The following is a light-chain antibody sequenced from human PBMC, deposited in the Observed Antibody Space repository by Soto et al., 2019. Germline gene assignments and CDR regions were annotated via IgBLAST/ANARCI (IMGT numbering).Light chain of an antibody. CDR3: QQRSNWHPIT. Sequence: EIVLTQSPGTLSLSPGERAPLSCRASQSVSNSYLAWYQQKPGQATRLLIYGASNRANGIPARFSGSGSGTDFTLTISSLEPEDFAVYYCQQRSNWHPITFGQGTRLEIK. V-gene: IGKV3D-11*02. J-gene: IGKJ5*01. CDR2: GAS. CDR1: QSVSNSY.